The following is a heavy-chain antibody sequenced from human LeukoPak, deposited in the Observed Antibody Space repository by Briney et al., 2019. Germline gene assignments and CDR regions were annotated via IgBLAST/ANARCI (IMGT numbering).Heavy chain of an antibody. Sequence: GESLRLYCAASGFSVIRSFMSWVRQAPGKGLEWVSVIYSDGRTYYADAVKGRFTISRDNSQNTLYLLMNSLRAEDTAVYYCTREVGGYISERGYFDYWGQGTLVAVSS. CDR2: IYSDGRT. CDR3: TREVGGYISERGYFDY. J-gene: IGHJ4*02. CDR1: GFSVIRSF. V-gene: IGHV3-66*01. D-gene: IGHD3-3*02.